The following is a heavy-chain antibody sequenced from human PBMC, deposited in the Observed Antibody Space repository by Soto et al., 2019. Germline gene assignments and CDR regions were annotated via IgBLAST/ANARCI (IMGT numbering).Heavy chain of an antibody. Sequence: AASVKVSCKASGYTFTGYAMHWVRQAPGQRLEWMGWINAGNGNTKYSQKFQGRVTITRDTSASTAYMELSSLRSEDTAVYYCARAVAVPADFDYWGPGTLVTVSS. CDR1: GYTFTGYA. D-gene: IGHD6-19*01. CDR2: INAGNGNT. CDR3: ARAVAVPADFDY. V-gene: IGHV1-3*01. J-gene: IGHJ4*02.